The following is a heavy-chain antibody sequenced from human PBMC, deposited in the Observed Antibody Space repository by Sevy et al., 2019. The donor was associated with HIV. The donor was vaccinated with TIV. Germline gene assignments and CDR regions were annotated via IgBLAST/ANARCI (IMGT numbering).Heavy chain of an antibody. Sequence: GGSLRLSCAASGFTFSSYAMHWVRQAPGKGLEWVVVISYDGSNKYYADSVKGRFTISRDNSKNTLYLQMNSLRAEDTAVYYCARADYGGNSDYWGQGTLVTVSS. CDR3: ARADYGGNSDY. V-gene: IGHV3-30-3*01. D-gene: IGHD4-17*01. J-gene: IGHJ4*02. CDR2: ISYDGSNK. CDR1: GFTFSSYA.